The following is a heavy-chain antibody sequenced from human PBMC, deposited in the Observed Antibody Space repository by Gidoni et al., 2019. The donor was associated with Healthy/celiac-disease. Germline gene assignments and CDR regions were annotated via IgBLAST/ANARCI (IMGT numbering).Heavy chain of an antibody. D-gene: IGHD3-22*01. V-gene: IGHV3-48*01. CDR3: ARDRARDYYDSSGLDY. CDR2: ISSSSSTI. Sequence: EVQLVESGGGLVQPGGSLGLPCAASGFPFSSYSMNWVRQAPGKGLEWVSYISSSSSTIYYADSVKGRFTISRDNAKNSLYLQMNSLRAEDTAVYYCARDRARDYYDSSGLDYWGQGTLVTVSS. J-gene: IGHJ4*02. CDR1: GFPFSSYS.